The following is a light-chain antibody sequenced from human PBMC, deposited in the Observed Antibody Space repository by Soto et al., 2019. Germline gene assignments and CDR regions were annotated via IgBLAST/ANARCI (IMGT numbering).Light chain of an antibody. CDR3: AAWDDSLNGLV. CDR2: TNN. Sequence: QSVLTQPPSASGTPGQRVIISCSGSTSNIGGNIVNWYQQLPGTAPKLLIYTNNLRPSGVPDRFSGSKSGTSASLAISGLQSEDEAEYFCAAWDDSLNGLVFGGGTKLTVL. V-gene: IGLV1-44*01. CDR1: TSNIGGNI. J-gene: IGLJ3*02.